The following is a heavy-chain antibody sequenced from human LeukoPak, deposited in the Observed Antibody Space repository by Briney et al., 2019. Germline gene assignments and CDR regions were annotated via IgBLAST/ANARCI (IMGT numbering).Heavy chain of an antibody. Sequence: QPGGSLRLSCAASGFTVSSNYMSWVRQAPGKGLEWVSVIYSGGSTYYADSVKGRFIISRDNSKNTLYLQMNSLRAEDTAVYYCARDYYGSGSYYWGQGTLVTVSS. CDR3: ARDYYGSGSYY. CDR1: GFTVSSNY. D-gene: IGHD3-10*01. V-gene: IGHV3-66*01. CDR2: IYSGGST. J-gene: IGHJ4*02.